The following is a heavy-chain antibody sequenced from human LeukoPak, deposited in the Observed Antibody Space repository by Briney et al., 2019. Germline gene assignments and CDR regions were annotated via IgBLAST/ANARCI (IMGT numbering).Heavy chain of an antibody. CDR3: ARAYQPLGGLPLPDY. V-gene: IGHV7-4-1*02. D-gene: IGHD3-16*02. CDR1: GYTFTSYT. CDR2: INTNTGNP. J-gene: IGHJ4*02. Sequence: ASVKVSCKASGYTFTSYTMNWVRQAPGQGLEWMGWINTNTGNPTYAQGFTGRFVFSLDTSVSTAYLLISSLKAEDTAVYYCARAYQPLGGLPLPDYWGQGTLVTVSS.